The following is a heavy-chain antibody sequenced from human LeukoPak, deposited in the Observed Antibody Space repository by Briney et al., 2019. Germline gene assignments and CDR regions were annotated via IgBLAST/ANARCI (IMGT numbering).Heavy chain of an antibody. D-gene: IGHD6-19*01. Sequence: GGSLRLSCAASGFTVSSNYMSWVRQAPGKGLEWVSVIYSGGSTYYADSVKGRFTISRDNSKNTLYLQMNSLKAEDTAVYYCARHKRLAALDYWGQGTLVTVSS. CDR2: IYSGGST. J-gene: IGHJ4*02. V-gene: IGHV3-66*04. CDR1: GFTVSSNY. CDR3: ARHKRLAALDY.